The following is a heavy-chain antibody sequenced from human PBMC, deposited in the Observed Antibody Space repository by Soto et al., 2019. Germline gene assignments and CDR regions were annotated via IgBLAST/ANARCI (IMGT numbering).Heavy chain of an antibody. CDR1: GYTFSDYG. CDR2: INVYCGTT. D-gene: IGHD3-22*01. J-gene: IGHJ4*02. V-gene: IGHV1-18*01. CDR3: ARGRGGYLSSSGHTHNYLDY. Sequence: QVHLVQSGSEVKTAGAAVKVSCKASGYTFSDYGVSWVRQAPGQGLEWLGWINVYCGTTNYLPKFQGRVTMTTDTSTGTLYMERRDLSSKDTAVYYCARGRGGYLSSSGHTHNYLDYWGQVNLVTVSS.